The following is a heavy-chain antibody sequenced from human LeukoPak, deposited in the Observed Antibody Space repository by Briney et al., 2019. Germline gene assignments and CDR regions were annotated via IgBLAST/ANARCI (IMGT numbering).Heavy chain of an antibody. CDR1: GFSFGVYG. CDR2: ISSSGSTI. D-gene: IGHD3-22*01. CDR3: ARSSGYYKYFFDY. V-gene: IGHV3-48*03. Sequence: GGSLRLSCTASGFSFGVYGMSWVRQAPGKGLEWVSYISSSGSTIYYADSVKGRFTISRDNAKNSLYLQMNSLRAEDAAVYYCARSSGYYKYFFDYWGLGVLVTVSS. J-gene: IGHJ4*02.